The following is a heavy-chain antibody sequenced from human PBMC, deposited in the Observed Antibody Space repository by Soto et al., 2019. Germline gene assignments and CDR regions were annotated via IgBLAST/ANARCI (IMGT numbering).Heavy chain of an antibody. CDR2: IYHSGST. D-gene: IGHD1-7*01. V-gene: IGHV4-30-2*01. Sequence: SETLSLTCAVSGGSISSGGYSWSWIRQPPGKGLEWIGYIYHSGSTYYNPSLKSRVTISVERSKNRFSLKLGSVTAEDTAVYYCARDRGYNWNYRFEIDYWGQGTLVTVSS. J-gene: IGHJ4*02. CDR1: GGSISSGGYS. CDR3: ARDRGYNWNYRFEIDY.